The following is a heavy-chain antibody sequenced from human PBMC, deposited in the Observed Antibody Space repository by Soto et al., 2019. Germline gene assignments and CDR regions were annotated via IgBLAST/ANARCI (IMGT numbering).Heavy chain of an antibody. CDR2: ISYDGSNT. Sequence: QVQLVESGGGVVQPGRSLRLSCAASGFTFSSYGMHWVRQAPGKGLEWVAIISYDGSNTYYADSVKGRFTISRDNSKNTLYLQMNSLRAEDTSVYYCAKEGGLSGSYYISSSYYFDYWGQGPRVTVSS. J-gene: IGHJ4*02. CDR3: AKEGGLSGSYYISSSYYFDY. D-gene: IGHD1-26*01. V-gene: IGHV3-30*18. CDR1: GFTFSSYG.